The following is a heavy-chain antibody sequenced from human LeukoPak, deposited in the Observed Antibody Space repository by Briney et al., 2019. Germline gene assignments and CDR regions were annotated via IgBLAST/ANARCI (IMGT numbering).Heavy chain of an antibody. V-gene: IGHV3-23*01. CDR1: GFTFGNYA. CDR3: AKDFGSGSYYDY. D-gene: IGHD3-10*01. Sequence: GGSLRLSCAASGFTFGNYAMSWVRLAPGKGLEWVSTISGSGGSTYNADSVKGRFTISRDNSKNTLYLQMNSLRAEDTAVYYCAKDFGSGSYYDYWGQGTLVTVSS. CDR2: ISGSGGST. J-gene: IGHJ4*02.